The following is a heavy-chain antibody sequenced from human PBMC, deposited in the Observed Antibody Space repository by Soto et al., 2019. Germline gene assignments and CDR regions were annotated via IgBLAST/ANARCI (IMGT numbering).Heavy chain of an antibody. CDR2: ISAHNGNT. J-gene: IGHJ4*02. Sequence: QVHLVQSGAEVKKPGASVKVSCKGSGYDFTTYGITWVRQAPGQGLEWMAWISAHNGNTDYAQKLQGRVTVTRDTSTSTAYMELRSLRSDDTAMYYFARGRYWDYGGQGALVTVSS. D-gene: IGHD2-8*02. CDR1: GYDFTTYG. V-gene: IGHV1-18*01. CDR3: ARGRYWDY.